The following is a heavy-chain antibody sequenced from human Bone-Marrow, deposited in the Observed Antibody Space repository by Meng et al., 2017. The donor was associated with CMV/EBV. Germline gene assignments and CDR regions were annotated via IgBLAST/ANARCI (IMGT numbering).Heavy chain of an antibody. D-gene: IGHD3-22*01. Sequence: SVKVSCKASGGTFSSYAIGWVRQAPGQGLEWMGGIIPIFGTANYAQKFQGRVTITTDESTSTAYMELSSLRSEDTAVYYCAREWIVEGPIVDYYYYGMDVWGQGTTVTV. CDR1: GGTFSSYA. CDR3: AREWIVEGPIVDYYYYGMDV. CDR2: IIPIFGTA. J-gene: IGHJ6*02. V-gene: IGHV1-69*05.